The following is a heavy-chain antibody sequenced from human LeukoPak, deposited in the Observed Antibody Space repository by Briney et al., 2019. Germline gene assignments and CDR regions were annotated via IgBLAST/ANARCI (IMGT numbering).Heavy chain of an antibody. V-gene: IGHV1-69-2*01. D-gene: IGHD2-2*01. CDR1: GYTSTDYY. CDR3: ATASVYCSSTSCYGGFDP. J-gene: IGHJ5*02. Sequence: EASVKISCKVSGYTSTDYYMHWVQQAPGKALEWMGLVDPEDGKTIYAEKFQGRVTITADTSTDTAYMELSSLRSEDTAVDYCATASVYCSSTSCYGGFDPWGQGTLVTVSS. CDR2: VDPEDGKT.